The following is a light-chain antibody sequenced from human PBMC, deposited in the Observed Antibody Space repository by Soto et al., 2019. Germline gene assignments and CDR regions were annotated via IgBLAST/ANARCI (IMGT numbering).Light chain of an antibody. CDR2: DVS. V-gene: IGLV2-14*01. J-gene: IGLJ1*01. CDR1: SSDVGGYNY. Sequence: QSVLTQPASVSGSPGQSITISCTGTSSDVGGYNYVSWYQQHPGKAPKLMIYDVSNRPSGVSKRFSGSKSGNTASPTISGLQAEDVADYYCSSYTSSSTLEVFGTGTKLTVL. CDR3: SSYTSSSTLEV.